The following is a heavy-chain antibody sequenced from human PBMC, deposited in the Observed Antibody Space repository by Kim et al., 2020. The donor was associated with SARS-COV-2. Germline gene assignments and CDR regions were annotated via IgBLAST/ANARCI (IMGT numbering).Heavy chain of an antibody. V-gene: IGHV3-74*01. D-gene: IGHD3-3*01. CDR3: AREDFWSGPKQLYYYYGMDV. Sequence: GRFTISRDNAKNTLYLQMNSLRVEDTAVYYCAREDFWSGPKQLYYYYGMDVWGQGTTVTVSS. J-gene: IGHJ6*02.